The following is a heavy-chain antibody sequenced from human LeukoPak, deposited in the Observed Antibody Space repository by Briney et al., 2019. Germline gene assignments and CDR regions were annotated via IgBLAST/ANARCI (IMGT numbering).Heavy chain of an antibody. J-gene: IGHJ5*02. CDR1: GGSISSYY. D-gene: IGHD2-15*01. CDR2: IYYSGST. Sequence: SETLSLTCTVSGGSISSYYWSWIRQPPGKGLEWIGYIYYSGSTNYNPSLKSRVTISVDTSKNQFSLKLTSVTAADTAVYYCARVDGSCSGGSCPSGNWFDPWGQGTLLTVSS. V-gene: IGHV4-59*08. CDR3: ARVDGSCSGGSCPSGNWFDP.